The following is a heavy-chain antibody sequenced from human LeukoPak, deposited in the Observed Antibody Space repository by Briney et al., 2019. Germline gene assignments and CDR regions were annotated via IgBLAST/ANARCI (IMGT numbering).Heavy chain of an antibody. D-gene: IGHD3-16*01. V-gene: IGHV3-23*01. J-gene: IGHJ4*02. CDR2: ISGSGGST. CDR3: AREGITVSHDLDY. CDR1: GFTFSSYG. Sequence: GGSLRLSCAASGFTFSSYGMSWVRQAPGKGLEWVSGISGSGGSTYYADSVKGRFTISRDISKNSLYLQMNSLRAEDTAVYYCAREGITVSHDLDYWGQGTLVTVSS.